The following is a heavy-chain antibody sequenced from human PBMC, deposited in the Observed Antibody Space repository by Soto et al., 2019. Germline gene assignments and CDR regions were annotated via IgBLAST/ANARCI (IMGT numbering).Heavy chain of an antibody. D-gene: IGHD2-2*01. CDR3: AKSQPPLFIVVEPTAFDF. Sequence: GGSLRLSCAASGFTFRNYAMNWVRQAPGKGLEWVSAISGSGDGTDSADSVKGRFTISRDNSKNTLFLQMDSLRVEDTAVYYCAKSQPPLFIVVEPTAFDFWGQGTLVTVSS. J-gene: IGHJ4*02. CDR1: GFTFRNYA. V-gene: IGHV3-23*01. CDR2: ISGSGDGT.